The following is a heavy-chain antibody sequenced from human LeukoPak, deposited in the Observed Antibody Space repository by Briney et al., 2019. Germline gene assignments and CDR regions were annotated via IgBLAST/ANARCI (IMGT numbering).Heavy chain of an antibody. CDR1: GGSISNYY. V-gene: IGHV4-59*01. D-gene: IGHD3-10*01. CDR3: ARGRGHYYYHGMDV. J-gene: IGHJ6*02. CDR2: IYYSGST. Sequence: PSETLSLTCTVSGGSISNYYWSWIRQPPGKGLEWIGYIYYSGSTSYNPSLKSRVTISVDTSKNQFSLKLNSVTAADTAVYYCARGRGHYYYHGMDVWGQGTTVTVSS.